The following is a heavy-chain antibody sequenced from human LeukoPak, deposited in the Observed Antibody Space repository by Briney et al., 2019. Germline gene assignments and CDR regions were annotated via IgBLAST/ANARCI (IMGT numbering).Heavy chain of an antibody. CDR3: ARRKEMATIVWFDP. CDR2: IYYGGST. V-gene: IGHV4-39*01. Sequence: SETLSLTCTVSGGSISSSSYYWGWIRQPPGKGLEWIGSIYYGGSTYYNPSLKSRVTISVDTSKNQFSLKLSSVTAADTAVYYCARRKEMATIVWFDPWGQGTLVTVSS. CDR1: GGSISSSSYY. J-gene: IGHJ5*02. D-gene: IGHD5-24*01.